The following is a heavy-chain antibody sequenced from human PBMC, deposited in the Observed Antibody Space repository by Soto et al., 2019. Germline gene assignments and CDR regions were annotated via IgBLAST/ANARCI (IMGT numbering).Heavy chain of an antibody. CDR3: VTHGRYCTNGVCLYYYYYYGMDV. V-gene: IGHV3-23*01. Sequence: SGGSLRLSCAASGFTFSSYAMSWVRQAPGQGLEWVSAISGSGGSTYYADSVKGRFTISRDNSKNTLYLQMNSLRAEDTAVYYCVTHGRYCTNGVCLYYYYYYGMDVWGPGTTVTVSS. CDR2: ISGSGGST. CDR1: GFTFSSYA. D-gene: IGHD2-8*01. J-gene: IGHJ6*02.